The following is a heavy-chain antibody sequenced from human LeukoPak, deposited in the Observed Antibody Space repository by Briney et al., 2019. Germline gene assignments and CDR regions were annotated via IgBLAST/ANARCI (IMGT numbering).Heavy chain of an antibody. D-gene: IGHD5-12*01. CDR2: IRESGGST. CDR3: ARSDTVATPSYTY. Sequence: PGGSLRLSCVASGFTFSSYAMSWVRQAPGKGLEWVSAIRESGGSTHYADSVKGRFTISRDNSKNTLYLQMNSLRAEDTAVYYCARSDTVATPSYTYWGQGTLVTVSS. CDR1: GFTFSSYA. V-gene: IGHV3-23*01. J-gene: IGHJ4*02.